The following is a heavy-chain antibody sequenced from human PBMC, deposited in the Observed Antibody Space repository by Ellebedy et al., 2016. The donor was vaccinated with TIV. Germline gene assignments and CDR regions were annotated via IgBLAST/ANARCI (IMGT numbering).Heavy chain of an antibody. D-gene: IGHD6-19*01. V-gene: IGHV1-69*13. J-gene: IGHJ6*02. CDR2: IIPIFGTA. CDR1: GYTFTGYY. CDR3: ARGGVAGYRTGPYYYGMDV. Sequence: ASVKVSCKASGYTFTGYYMHWVRQAPGQGLEWMGGIIPIFGTANYAQKFQGRVTITADESTSTAYMELSSPRSEDTAVYYCARGGVAGYRTGPYYYGMDVWGQGTTVTVSS.